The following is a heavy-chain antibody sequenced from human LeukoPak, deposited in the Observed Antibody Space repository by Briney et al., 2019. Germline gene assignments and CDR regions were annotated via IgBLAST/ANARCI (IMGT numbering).Heavy chain of an antibody. J-gene: IGHJ6*02. CDR1: GFTFSDYY. V-gene: IGHV3-11*01. D-gene: IGHD3-3*01. CDR2: ISSSGSTI. Sequence: PGGSLRLSCAASGFTFSDYYMSWIRQAPGKGLEWVSYISSSGSTIYYADSVKGRFTISRDNAKNSLYLQMNSLRAEDTAVYYCARDGPAGDDFWSGYYLYYYYGMDVWGQGTTVTVSS. CDR3: ARDGPAGDDFWSGYYLYYYYGMDV.